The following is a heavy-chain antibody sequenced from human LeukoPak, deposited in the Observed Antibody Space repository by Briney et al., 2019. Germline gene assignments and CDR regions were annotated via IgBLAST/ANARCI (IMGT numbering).Heavy chain of an antibody. Sequence: SQTLSLTCTVSGCSISGHHRTWIRQPPGTGLEWIGYFYDSGDFNYNPSLKSRVTISTEMSNNQFSLKMSSVTAADTAMYYCARLLRPGGRKGDAFDIWGQGTLVTVSS. CDR1: GCSISGHH. CDR3: ARLLRPGGRKGDAFDI. V-gene: IGHV4-59*08. CDR2: FYDSGDF. D-gene: IGHD1-26*01. J-gene: IGHJ3*02.